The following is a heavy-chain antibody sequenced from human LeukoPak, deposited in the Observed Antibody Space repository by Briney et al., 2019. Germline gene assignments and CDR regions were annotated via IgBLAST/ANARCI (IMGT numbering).Heavy chain of an antibody. D-gene: IGHD6-13*01. J-gene: IGHJ4*02. Sequence: KPSETRSPTCTVSGGSITIYYWSWIRQPPRKGLGWIGYIYYIGRPNYNPSPKSGVTISVDTSKKQFSLKLSSVAPAAPPCSYCARVADGKGYPFDYRGQGALVTVSS. CDR2: IYYIGRP. CDR1: GGSITIYY. CDR3: ARVADGKGYPFDY. V-gene: IGHV4-59*01.